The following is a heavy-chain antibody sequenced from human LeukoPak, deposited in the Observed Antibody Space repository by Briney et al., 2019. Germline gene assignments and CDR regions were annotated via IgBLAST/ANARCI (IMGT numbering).Heavy chain of an antibody. D-gene: IGHD2-2*01. Sequence: GGSLRLSCAASGFTFSSFAMSRVRQAPGKGLEWVSAISGSGGSTFYADSVKGRFTISRDNSKNTLFLQMNGLRAEDTAVYYCAKDRSCSGSSCNVGSWGQGTMVTVSS. CDR1: GFTFSSFA. CDR2: ISGSGGST. CDR3: AKDRSCSGSSCNVGS. V-gene: IGHV3-23*01. J-gene: IGHJ3*01.